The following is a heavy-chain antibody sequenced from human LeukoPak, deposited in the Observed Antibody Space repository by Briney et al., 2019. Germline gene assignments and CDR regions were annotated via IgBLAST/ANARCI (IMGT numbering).Heavy chain of an antibody. D-gene: IGHD6-13*01. CDR3: ARDCTLAAAGYNWFDP. V-gene: IGHV4-31*03. J-gene: IGHJ5*02. Sequence: TLSLTCTVSGGSISSGGYYWSWIRQHPGKGLEWIGYIYYSGSTYYNPSLKNRVTISVDTSKNQFSLKLSSVTAADTAVYYCARDCTLAAAGYNWFDPWGQGTLVTVSS. CDR2: IYYSGST. CDR1: GGSISSGGYY.